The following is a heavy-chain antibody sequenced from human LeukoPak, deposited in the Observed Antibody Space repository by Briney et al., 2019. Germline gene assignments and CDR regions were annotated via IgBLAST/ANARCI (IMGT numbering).Heavy chain of an antibody. J-gene: IGHJ4*02. Sequence: GGSLRLSCAASGFTFDDYAMHWVRQAPGKGLEWVSGISWNSGSIGYADSVKGRFTISRDNAKNSLYLQMNSLRAEDMALYYCATQSRAGWGQGTLVTVSS. CDR1: GFTFDDYA. CDR2: ISWNSGSI. V-gene: IGHV3-9*03. CDR3: ATQSRAG.